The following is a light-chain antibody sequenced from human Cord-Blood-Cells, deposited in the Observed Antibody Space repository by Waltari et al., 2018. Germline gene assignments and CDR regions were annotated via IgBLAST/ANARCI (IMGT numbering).Light chain of an antibody. Sequence: QSALTQPASVSGSPGQSITISCTGTSSDVGSYNLVSWYQQHPGKAPKLMIYEVSKRPSEVSNRFSGSKSGNTASLTISGLQAEDEAYYYCCSYAGSSTLVFGGGTKLTVL. J-gene: IGLJ3*02. CDR2: EVS. CDR1: SSDVGSYNL. V-gene: IGLV2-23*02. CDR3: CSYAGSSTLV.